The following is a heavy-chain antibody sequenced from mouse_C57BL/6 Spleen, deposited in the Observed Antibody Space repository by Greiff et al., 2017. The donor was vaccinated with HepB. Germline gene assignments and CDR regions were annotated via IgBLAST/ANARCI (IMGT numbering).Heavy chain of an antibody. CDR1: GYAFSSSW. CDR2: IYPGDGDT. J-gene: IGHJ4*01. V-gene: IGHV1-82*01. CDR3: ARSGHAMDY. D-gene: IGHD3-1*01. Sequence: VMLVESGPELVKPGASVKISCKASGYAFSSSWMNWVKQRPGKGLEWIGRIYPGDGDTNYNGKFKGKATLTADKSSSTAYMQLSSLTSEDSAVYFCARSGHAMDYWGQGTSVTVSS.